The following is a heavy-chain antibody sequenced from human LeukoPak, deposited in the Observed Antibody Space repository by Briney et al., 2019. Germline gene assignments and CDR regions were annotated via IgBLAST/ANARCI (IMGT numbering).Heavy chain of an antibody. Sequence: SETLSLTCTVSGGSISSSSYYWGWIRQPPGKGLEWIGSIYYSGSTYYNPSLKSRVTISVDTSKNQFSLKLSSVTAADTAGYYCARLVSIVGATGQLNFDYWRQGTLVTVSS. CDR1: GGSISSSSYY. D-gene: IGHD1-26*01. V-gene: IGHV4-39*01. CDR3: ARLVSIVGATGQLNFDY. CDR2: IYYSGST. J-gene: IGHJ4*02.